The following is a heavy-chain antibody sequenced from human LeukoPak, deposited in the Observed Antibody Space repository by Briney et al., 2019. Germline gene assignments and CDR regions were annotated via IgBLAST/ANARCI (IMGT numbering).Heavy chain of an antibody. CDR2: ISAYNGNT. J-gene: IGHJ4*02. D-gene: IGHD2-21*02. V-gene: IGHV1-18*01. CDR3: ARLVCGGDCYSSYFDY. CDR1: GYTFTSSG. Sequence: ASVKVSCKASGYTFTSSGISWVRQAPGQGLEWMGWISAYNGNTNYAQKLQGRVTMTIDTSTSTAYMELRSLRSDDTAVYYCARLVCGGDCYSSYFDYWGQGTLVTVSS.